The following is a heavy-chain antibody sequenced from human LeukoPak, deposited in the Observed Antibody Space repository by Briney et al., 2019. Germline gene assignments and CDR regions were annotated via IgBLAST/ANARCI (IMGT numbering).Heavy chain of an antibody. D-gene: IGHD6-19*01. V-gene: IGHV3-23*01. Sequence: GGSLRLSCAASGFTFSSDAMCWVRDAPGEGLEWGSAICGSGGSTYYADSVKSRVTISTETSKNTLYLQINSLRAEDTAVYFCSKDLEHSSGRGGSFYYWGQGTLVTVSS. CDR1: GFTFSSDA. CDR2: ICGSGGST. J-gene: IGHJ4*02. CDR3: SKDLEHSSGRGGSFYY.